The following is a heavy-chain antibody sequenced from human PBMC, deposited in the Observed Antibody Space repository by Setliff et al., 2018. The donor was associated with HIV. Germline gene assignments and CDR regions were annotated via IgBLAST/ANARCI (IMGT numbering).Heavy chain of an antibody. Sequence: SVKVSCKTSGGTFSSYAISWVRQAPGQGLEWMGGIIPMFDAPNYAQKFQGRVTITADESTSTAYMELSSLRSEDSAAYFCARPIRAAAGNDAFHVWGQGTMVTVSS. CDR3: ARPIRAAAGNDAFHV. D-gene: IGHD6-13*01. CDR1: GGTFSSYA. J-gene: IGHJ3*01. CDR2: IIPMFDAP. V-gene: IGHV1-69*13.